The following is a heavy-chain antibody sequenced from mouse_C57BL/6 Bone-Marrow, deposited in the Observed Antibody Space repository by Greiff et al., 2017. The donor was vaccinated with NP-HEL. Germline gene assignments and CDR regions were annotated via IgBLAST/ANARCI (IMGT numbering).Heavy chain of an antibody. D-gene: IGHD4-1*01. Sequence: VQRVESGPELVKPGASVKISCKASGYAFSSSWMNWVKQRPGKGLEWIGRIYPGDGDTNYNGKFKGKATLTADKSSSTAYMQLSSLTSEDSAVYFCAINWVYYYAMDYWGQGTSVTVSS. J-gene: IGHJ4*01. CDR3: AINWVYYYAMDY. CDR1: GYAFSSSW. CDR2: IYPGDGDT. V-gene: IGHV1-82*01.